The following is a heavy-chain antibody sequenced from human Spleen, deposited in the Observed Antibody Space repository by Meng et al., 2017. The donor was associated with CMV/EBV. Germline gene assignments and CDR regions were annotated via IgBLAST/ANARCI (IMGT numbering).Heavy chain of an antibody. CDR1: GYTFTGYY. CDR2: INPNSGGT. V-gene: IGHV1-2*02. CDR3: ARDSYYYDSSAPGAP. D-gene: IGHD3-22*01. J-gene: IGHJ5*02. Sequence: QVQLGQYGAEVKKPGAPVKVSCQPSGYTFTGYYMHWVRQAPGQGLEWMGWINPNSGGTNYAQKFQGRVTMTRDTSISTAYMELSRLRSDDTAVYYCARDSYYYDSSAPGAPWGQGTLVTVSS.